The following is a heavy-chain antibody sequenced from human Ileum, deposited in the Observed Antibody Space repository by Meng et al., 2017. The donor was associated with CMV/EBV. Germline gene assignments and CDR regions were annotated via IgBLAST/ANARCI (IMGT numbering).Heavy chain of an antibody. V-gene: IGHV1-2*02. J-gene: IGHJ4*02. CDR1: GYTVNDYW. CDR2: IRTHTGDT. CDR3: ARETGEGTRDFGY. Sequence: QVHLVQSGAEVKKPGASVKVSCKTSGYTVNDYWLHWVRQAPGQGLEWMGWIRTHTGDTKYQQNFQGRVTLTRDTSISTAYMELVGLTSDDTAVYYCARETGEGTRDFGYWGQGTLVTVSS. D-gene: IGHD3-16*01.